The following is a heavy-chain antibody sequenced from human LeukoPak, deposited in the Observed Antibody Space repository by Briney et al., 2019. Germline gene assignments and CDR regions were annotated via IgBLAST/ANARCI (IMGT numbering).Heavy chain of an antibody. Sequence: ETLSLTCTVSGGSISSYYWSWIRQAPGKGLEWVGRIKSKTDGGTTDYAAPVKGRFTISRDDSKNTLYLQMNSLKTEGTAVYYCTTAPNSNWGQGTLVTVSS. V-gene: IGHV3-15*01. CDR3: TTAPNSN. D-gene: IGHD4-23*01. CDR1: GGSISSYY. CDR2: IKSKTDGGTT. J-gene: IGHJ4*02.